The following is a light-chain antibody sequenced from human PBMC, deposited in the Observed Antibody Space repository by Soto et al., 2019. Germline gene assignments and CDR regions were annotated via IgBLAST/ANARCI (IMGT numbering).Light chain of an antibody. CDR3: RSYTSSSTVV. CDR2: DVS. V-gene: IGLV2-14*01. Sequence: QSALTQPASVSGSPGQSITISCNGTSSDVGGYNYVSWYQQHPGKAPKLMIYDVSNRPSGVSNRFSGSKSGNTASLTISGLQAEDEADYYCRSYTSSSTVVFGGGTKLTVL. J-gene: IGLJ2*01. CDR1: SSDVGGYNY.